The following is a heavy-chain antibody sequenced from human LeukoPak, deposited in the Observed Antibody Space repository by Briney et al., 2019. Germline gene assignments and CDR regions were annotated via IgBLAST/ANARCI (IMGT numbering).Heavy chain of an antibody. CDR1: GCSISSYY. CDR3: ARGEYDPSGYYSGFQY. CDR2: IYYSGST. V-gene: IGHV4-59*01. Sequence: SETLSLTCTVSGCSISSYYWSWIRQPPGKGLEWIGYIYYSGSTNYNPSLKSRVTISVDTSKNQFSLKLNSVTAADTAVYYCARGEYDPSGYYSGFQYWGQGTLVTVSS. D-gene: IGHD3-22*01. J-gene: IGHJ1*01.